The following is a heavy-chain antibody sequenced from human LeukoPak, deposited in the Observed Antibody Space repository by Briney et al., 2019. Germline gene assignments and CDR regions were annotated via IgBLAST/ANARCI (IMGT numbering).Heavy chain of an antibody. V-gene: IGHV3-30*04. CDR1: AFTFSSYA. CDR2: ISSDGSNR. D-gene: IGHD3-16*01. J-gene: IGHJ1*01. CDR3: AKDDDWGRYKH. Sequence: GGSLRLSCPASAFTFSSYAMHWVRQAPGKGLEWVAVISSDGSNRYYADSVKGRFTISRDTSKNTLYLQMNSLRAEDTAVYYCAKDDDWGRYKHWGQGTLVTVSS.